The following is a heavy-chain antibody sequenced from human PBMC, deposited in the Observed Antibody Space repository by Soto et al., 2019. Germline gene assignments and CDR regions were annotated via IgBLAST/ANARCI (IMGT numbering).Heavy chain of an antibody. Sequence: PGGSLRLSCATSGFTFRDYYCSWIRQAPGKGLEWISYISHSGKTIYYADSVKGRFTISRDDAKNTLYLQMNSLRAEDTAMYYCTRRDSGAFDVWGHGTMVTVSS. J-gene: IGHJ3*01. CDR1: GFTFRDYY. CDR3: TRRDSGAFDV. CDR2: ISHSGKTI. V-gene: IGHV3-11*01.